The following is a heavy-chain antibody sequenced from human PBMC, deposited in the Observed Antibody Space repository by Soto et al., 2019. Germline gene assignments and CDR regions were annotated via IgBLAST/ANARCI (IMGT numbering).Heavy chain of an antibody. CDR2: IYPGDSDT. D-gene: IGHD3-22*01. CDR3: ASYCVEVMENDAFDI. J-gene: IGHJ3*02. CDR1: GYSFTSYW. V-gene: IGHV5-51*01. Sequence: GESLKISCKGSGYSFTSYWIGWVRQMPGKGLEWMGIIYPGDSDTRYSPSFQGQVTISADKSISTAYLQWSSLKASDTAMYYCASYCVEVMENDAFDILAQRTIVPVS.